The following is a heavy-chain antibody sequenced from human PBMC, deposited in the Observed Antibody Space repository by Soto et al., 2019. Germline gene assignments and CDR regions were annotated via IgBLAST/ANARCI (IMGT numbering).Heavy chain of an antibody. CDR1: GFTFSSYV. Sequence: PGGSLRLSCSASGFTFSSYVMSWVRQAPGKGLEWVSVISGSGGSTYYADSVRGRFTISRDNSKNALYLQMNSLRAEDTAVYYNAKGIRGSGSYYAFDIWGQGTMVTVSS. CDR2: ISGSGGST. V-gene: IGHV3-23*01. J-gene: IGHJ3*02. D-gene: IGHD3-10*01. CDR3: AKGIRGSGSYYAFDI.